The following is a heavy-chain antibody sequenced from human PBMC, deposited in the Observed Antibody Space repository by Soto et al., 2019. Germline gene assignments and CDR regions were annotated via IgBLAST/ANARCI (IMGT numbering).Heavy chain of an antibody. V-gene: IGHV3-30-3*01. J-gene: IGHJ4*02. Sequence: GGSLRLSCAASGFTFSSYAMHWVRQAPGKGLEWVAVISYDGSNKYYADSVKGRFTISRDNSKNTLYLQMNSLRAEDTAVYYCAKDLAGDSGSPYYFDYWGQGTLVTVSS. CDR2: ISYDGSNK. D-gene: IGHD1-26*01. CDR1: GFTFSSYA. CDR3: AKDLAGDSGSPYYFDY.